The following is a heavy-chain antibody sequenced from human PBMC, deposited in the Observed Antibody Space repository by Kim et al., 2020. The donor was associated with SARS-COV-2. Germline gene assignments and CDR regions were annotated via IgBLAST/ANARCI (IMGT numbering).Heavy chain of an antibody. V-gene: IGHV1-46*01. Sequence: QKFQGRVTLTTDTSTSTVYMILSSLRSDDTAVYYCASDAKLGTTSYFDYWGQGTLVTVSS. CDR3: ASDAKLGTTSYFDY. D-gene: IGHD1-26*01. J-gene: IGHJ4*02.